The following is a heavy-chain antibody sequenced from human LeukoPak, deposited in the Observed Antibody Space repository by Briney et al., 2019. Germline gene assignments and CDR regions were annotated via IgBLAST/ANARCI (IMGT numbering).Heavy chain of an antibody. CDR2: IYTSGST. CDR1: GGSISSYY. Sequence: ETLSLTCTVSGGSISSYYSSWIRQPARKGLEWIGRIYTSGSTNYNPSLKSRVTMSVDTSKNQFSLKLSSVTAADTAVYYCARGGYDSSGYHDYWGQGTLVTVSS. D-gene: IGHD3-22*01. J-gene: IGHJ4*02. CDR3: ARGGYDSSGYHDY. V-gene: IGHV4-4*07.